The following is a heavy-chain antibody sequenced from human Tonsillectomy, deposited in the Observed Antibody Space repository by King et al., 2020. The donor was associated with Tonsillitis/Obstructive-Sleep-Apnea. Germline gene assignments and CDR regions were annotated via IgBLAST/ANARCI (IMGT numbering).Heavy chain of an antibody. D-gene: IGHD4/OR15-4a*01. CDR2: ISRSDNTI. CDR3: ARRVPYYGMEV. V-gene: IGHV3-48*03. CDR1: GFTFSSYE. Sequence: VQLVESGGGVEQPGGSLRLSCVTSGFTFSSYEMNWVRQAPGKGLEWVSYISRSDNTIHDADSVRGRFTISRDNAKNSVFLQMNSLRVEDTAVYYCARRVPYYGMEVWGQGAPVTVSS. J-gene: IGHJ6*02.